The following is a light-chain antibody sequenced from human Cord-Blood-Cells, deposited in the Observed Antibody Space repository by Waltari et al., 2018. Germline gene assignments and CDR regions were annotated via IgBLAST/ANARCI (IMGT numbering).Light chain of an antibody. J-gene: IGLJ3*02. Sequence: QSTLTQPASVSGSPGQSITLSCTGTSSGVGSYNLVSWYQQHPGKAPKIMIYEGSKRPSGVSNLFAGSKSGDTASLTISGLQAEDEADYYGCSYAGSSTVFGVGTKLTVL. CDR1: SSGVGSYNL. CDR2: EGS. CDR3: CSYAGSSTV. V-gene: IGLV2-23*01.